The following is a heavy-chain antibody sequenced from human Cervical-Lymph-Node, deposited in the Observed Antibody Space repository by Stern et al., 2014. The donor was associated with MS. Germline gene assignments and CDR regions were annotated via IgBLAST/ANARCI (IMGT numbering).Heavy chain of an antibody. V-gene: IGHV3-30*03. CDR2: ISYDVNHK. CDR3: ARDYEDTSMLFDH. J-gene: IGHJ4*02. Sequence: VQLVESGGAVVQPGRSLRLSCAASGFTFSSYGMHWVRQAPGKGLEWGTGISYDVNHKYYAASVKGRFTISRDNSKNTLHLQMNSVTPDDTAIYYCARDYEDTSMLFDHWGQGTLVTVSS. D-gene: IGHD2-8*01. CDR1: GFTFSSYG.